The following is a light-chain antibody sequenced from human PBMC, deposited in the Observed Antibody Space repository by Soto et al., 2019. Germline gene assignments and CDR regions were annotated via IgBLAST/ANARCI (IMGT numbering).Light chain of an antibody. CDR3: QTWGTGIRGV. CDR2: VNSDGSH. V-gene: IGLV4-69*01. Sequence: QPVLTQSPSASASLGASVKLTCTLSSGHSSYAIAWHQQQPEKGPRYLMKVNSDGSHSKGDGIPDRFSGSSSGAERYLTISSLQSEDEADYYCQTWGTGIRGVFGGGTKVTVL. J-gene: IGLJ2*01. CDR1: SGHSSYA.